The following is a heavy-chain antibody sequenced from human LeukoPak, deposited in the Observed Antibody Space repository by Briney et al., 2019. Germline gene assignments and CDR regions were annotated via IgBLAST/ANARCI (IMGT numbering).Heavy chain of an antibody. CDR1: GYTFTGYY. Sequence: GASVKVSCKASGYTFTGYYMHWVRQAPGQGLEWMGWINPNSGGTNYAQQFQGRVTMTRDTSISTAYMELSRLRSDDTAVYYCARDSVRLYAFDIWGQGTMVTVSS. V-gene: IGHV1-2*02. CDR3: ARDSVRLYAFDI. CDR2: INPNSGGT. D-gene: IGHD3-22*01. J-gene: IGHJ3*02.